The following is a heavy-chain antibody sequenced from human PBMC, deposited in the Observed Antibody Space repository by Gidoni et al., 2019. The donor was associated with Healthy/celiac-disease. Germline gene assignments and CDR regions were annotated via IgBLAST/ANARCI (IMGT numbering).Heavy chain of an antibody. V-gene: IGHV2-70*04. CDR3: ARTYCSGGSCHDAFDI. Sequence: VTLKESGPALVKPTQTLTLTCTFSGFSLSTGVMRASWLRQPPGKALEWLARIAWDDDKFSSTSLKTRLTISKDTSKNQVVLTMTNMDPVDTATYYCARTYCSGGSCHDAFDIWGQGTMVTVSS. CDR1: GFSLSTGVMR. D-gene: IGHD2-15*01. CDR2: IAWDDDK. J-gene: IGHJ3*02.